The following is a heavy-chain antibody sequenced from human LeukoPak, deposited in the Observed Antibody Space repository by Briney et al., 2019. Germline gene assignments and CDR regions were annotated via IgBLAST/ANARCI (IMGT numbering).Heavy chain of an antibody. V-gene: IGHV3-53*01. D-gene: IGHD3-16*01. Sequence: GGSLRLSCAASGFAVNSNFISWVRQAPGKGLEWVAVIFSGGSTFYIDSVKGRFTISRVNSKNTLYLQMNSLRAEDTAMYYCATLRGDVWGKGTTVTISS. CDR1: GFAVNSNF. J-gene: IGHJ6*04. CDR2: IFSGGST. CDR3: ATLRGDV.